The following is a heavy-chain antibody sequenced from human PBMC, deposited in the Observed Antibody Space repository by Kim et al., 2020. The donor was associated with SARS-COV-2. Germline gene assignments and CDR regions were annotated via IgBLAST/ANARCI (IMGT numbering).Heavy chain of an antibody. J-gene: IGHJ6*02. CDR2: ISTAGDT. D-gene: IGHD6-19*01. V-gene: IGHV3-13*04. CDR3: ARVSADVHYYGLDV. Sequence: GGSLRLSCAASGFTFSDHDMNWVRQVTGKGLEWVSGISTAGDTHYSGSVKGRFTISREDAKNSLFLQMNSLRAGDTAVYYCARVSADVHYYGLDVWGQGTTVTVSS. CDR1: GFTFSDHD.